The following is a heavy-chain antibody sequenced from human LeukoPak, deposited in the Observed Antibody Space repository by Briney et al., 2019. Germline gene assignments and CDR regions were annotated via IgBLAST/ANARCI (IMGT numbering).Heavy chain of an antibody. J-gene: IGHJ4*02. D-gene: IGHD6-13*01. CDR3: ARVVRLLAGAGSAFDY. CDR1: GFTVSSNY. V-gene: IGHV3-53*01. Sequence: GGSLRLSCAASGFTVSSNYMSWVRQAPGKGLEWVSVIYSGGSTYYADSVKGRFTISRDNSKNTLYVQMNSLRVEDTAVYYCARVVRLLAGAGSAFDYWGQGTLVTVSS. CDR2: IYSGGST.